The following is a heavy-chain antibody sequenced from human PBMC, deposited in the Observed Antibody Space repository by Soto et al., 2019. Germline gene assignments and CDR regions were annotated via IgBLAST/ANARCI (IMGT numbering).Heavy chain of an antibody. J-gene: IGHJ6*02. CDR1: GGTFSSYA. V-gene: IGHV1-69*01. Sequence: QVQLVQSGAEVKKHGSSVKVSCKASGGTFSSYAISWVREAPGQGLEWMGGIIPIFGTANYAQKFQGRVTITADESTSTAYMELSSLRSEDTAVYYCATQGNVVVPAAIRTPYGMDVWGQGTTVTVSS. D-gene: IGHD2-2*01. CDR2: IIPIFGTA. CDR3: ATQGNVVVPAAIRTPYGMDV.